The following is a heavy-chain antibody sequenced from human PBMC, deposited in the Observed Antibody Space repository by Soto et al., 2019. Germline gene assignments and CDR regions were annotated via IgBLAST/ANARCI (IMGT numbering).Heavy chain of an antibody. Sequence: PGGSLRLSCAASGFTFSSYAMSWVRQAPGKGLEWVSAISGSVGSTYYADSVKGRFTISRDNSKNTLYLQMNSLRAEDTALYYCAKDWVTMVRGVHWFDPWGQGTLVTVSS. CDR1: GFTFSSYA. J-gene: IGHJ5*02. CDR3: AKDWVTMVRGVHWFDP. D-gene: IGHD3-10*01. V-gene: IGHV3-23*01. CDR2: ISGSVGST.